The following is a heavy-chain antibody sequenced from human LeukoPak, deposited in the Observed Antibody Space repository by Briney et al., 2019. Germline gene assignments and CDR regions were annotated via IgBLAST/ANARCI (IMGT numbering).Heavy chain of an antibody. D-gene: IGHD6-13*01. CDR3: ARARIVAAAGDNFDY. CDR2: TYYRSKWYN. Sequence: SQTLSLTCANSGDSVSSNSAAWNWIRQSPSRGLEWLGRTYYRSKWYNDYAVSVKSRITINPDTSKNQFSLQLNSVTPEDTAVYYCARARIVAAAGDNFDYWGQGTLVTVSS. J-gene: IGHJ4*02. CDR1: GDSVSSNSAA. V-gene: IGHV6-1*01.